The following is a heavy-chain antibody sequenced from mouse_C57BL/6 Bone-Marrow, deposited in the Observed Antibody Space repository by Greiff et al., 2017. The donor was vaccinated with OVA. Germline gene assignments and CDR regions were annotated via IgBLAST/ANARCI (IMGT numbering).Heavy chain of an antibody. CDR3: ARYYGNWYFDV. J-gene: IGHJ1*03. Sequence: EVKLMESGGGLVKPGGSLKLSCAASGFTFSSYAMSWVRQTPEKRLEWVATISDGGSYTYYPDNVKGRFTISRDNAKNNLYLQMSHLKSEDTAMYYCARYYGNWYFDVWGTGTTVTVSS. V-gene: IGHV5-4*03. CDR2: ISDGGSYT. CDR1: GFTFSSYA. D-gene: IGHD2-1*01.